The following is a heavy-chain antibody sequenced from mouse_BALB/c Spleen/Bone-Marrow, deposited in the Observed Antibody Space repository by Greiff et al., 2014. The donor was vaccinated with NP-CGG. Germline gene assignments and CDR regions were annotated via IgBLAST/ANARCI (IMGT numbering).Heavy chain of an antibody. CDR3: AIAYFGNYNYYFDY. V-gene: IGHV2-9*02. D-gene: IGHD2-10*01. CDR2: IWAGGST. J-gene: IGHJ2*01. Sequence: VMLVESGPGLVAPSQSLSITCTVSGFSLTSYGVHWVRQPPGKGLEWLGIIWAGGSTNYNSALMSRLSISKDNSKSQVFLKMNSLQTDDTAMYFCAIAYFGNYNYYFDYWGQGTTPTVSS. CDR1: GFSLTSYG.